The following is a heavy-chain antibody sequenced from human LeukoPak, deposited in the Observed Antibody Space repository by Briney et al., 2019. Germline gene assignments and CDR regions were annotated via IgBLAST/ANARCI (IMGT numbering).Heavy chain of an antibody. J-gene: IGHJ5*02. Sequence: ASVKVSCKASGYTFTSYGISWVRQAPGQGLEWMGWISAYNGNTNYAQKLQGRVTMTTDTSTSTAYMELRSLRSDDTAVYYCARHGIVVVPAAMRRRGYNWFDPWGQGTLVTVSS. CDR1: GYTFTSYG. V-gene: IGHV1-18*01. CDR3: ARHGIVVVPAAMRRRGYNWFDP. CDR2: ISAYNGNT. D-gene: IGHD2-2*01.